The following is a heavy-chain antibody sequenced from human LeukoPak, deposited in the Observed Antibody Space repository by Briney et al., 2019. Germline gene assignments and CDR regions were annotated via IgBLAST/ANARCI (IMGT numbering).Heavy chain of an antibody. D-gene: IGHD4-17*01. CDR3: ARGASYGDYKL. J-gene: IGHJ4*02. V-gene: IGHV4-59*01. Sequence: SETLSLTCTVSGGSISSYYWSWIRQPPGKGLGWIGYIYYSGSTNYNPTLKSRVTISVDTSKNQFSLKLSSVTAADTAVYYCARGASYGDYKLWGQGTLVTVSS. CDR1: GGSISSYY. CDR2: IYYSGST.